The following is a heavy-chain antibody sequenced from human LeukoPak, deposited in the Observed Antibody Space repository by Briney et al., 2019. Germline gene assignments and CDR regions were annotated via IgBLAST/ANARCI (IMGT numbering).Heavy chain of an antibody. Sequence: ASVKVSCKASGYTFTSYDITWVRQAAGQGLEWVGWVNPDSGYTSYTQKFQGRVTMTRDTSISTAYMELATLRSDDTAVYYCTRGRLWSGSYYIHGPDYWGQGTLVTVSS. V-gene: IGHV1-8*01. CDR3: TRGRLWSGSYYIHGPDY. CDR2: VNPDSGYT. J-gene: IGHJ4*02. CDR1: GYTFTSYD. D-gene: IGHD3-10*01.